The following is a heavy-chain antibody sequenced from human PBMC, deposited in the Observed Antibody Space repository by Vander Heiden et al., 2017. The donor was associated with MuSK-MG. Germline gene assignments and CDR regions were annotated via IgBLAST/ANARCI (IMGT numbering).Heavy chain of an antibody. Sequence: LLSRITWVGNTPHYADSVKGRLTISRDNSKNALYLQMNSLRTEDTGLYYCVRGGRAGYYYGLDVWGQGTPVTVSS. CDR3: VRGGRAGYYYGLDV. J-gene: IGHJ6*02. V-gene: IGHV3-43*01. D-gene: IGHD2-15*01. CDR2: ITWVGNTP.